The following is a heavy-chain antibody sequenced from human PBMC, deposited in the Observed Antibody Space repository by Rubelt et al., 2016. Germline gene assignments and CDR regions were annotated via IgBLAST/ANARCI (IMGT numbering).Heavy chain of an antibody. CDR1: GYDFTSYA. J-gene: IGHJ6*02. V-gene: IGHV1-3*01. Sequence: QVQLVQSGAEVKTPGASVSVSCTASGYDFTSYALHWVRQAPGQGLEWMGWLSAANDNTRSSEKFTGRITITKDTISSTAYMDRSSRKHEDTAVYDCARDEDVWGQGTTVTVSS. CDR3: ARDEDV. CDR2: LSAANDNT.